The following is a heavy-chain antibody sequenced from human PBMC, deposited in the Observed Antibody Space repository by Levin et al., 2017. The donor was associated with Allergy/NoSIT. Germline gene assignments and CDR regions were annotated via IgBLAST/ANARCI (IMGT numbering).Heavy chain of an antibody. Sequence: SCAASGFTFNKFGMHWVRQGPGKGLEWVAVISFDASQEYYADSVKGRFTISRDNSKNTLYLQMNSLRAEDTAIYQCVGLDILGESGDSRDFWGQGTLVTVSS. V-gene: IGHV3-30*03. CDR2: ISFDASQE. J-gene: IGHJ4*02. D-gene: IGHD2-2*03. CDR1: GFTFNKFG. CDR3: VGLDILGESGDSRDF.